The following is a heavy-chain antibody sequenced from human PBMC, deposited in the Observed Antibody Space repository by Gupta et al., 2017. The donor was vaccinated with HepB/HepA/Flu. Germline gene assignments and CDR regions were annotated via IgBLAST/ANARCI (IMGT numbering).Heavy chain of an antibody. J-gene: IGHJ3*01. Sequence: LESGGDFAQPGESLRLSCTLCGPTLSAHAMTWGRQTPGKGLEWVSAITWSGRTTFYSDSVRGRFTISRDNSKNTVYLQMNSLRVEDTAKYYCATRSRYTGLVGPNDLGAFDVWGQGTLVTVSS. CDR2: ITWSGRTT. V-gene: IGHV3-23*01. D-gene: IGHD2-2*02. CDR1: GPTLSAHA. CDR3: ATRSRYTGLVGPNDLGAFDV.